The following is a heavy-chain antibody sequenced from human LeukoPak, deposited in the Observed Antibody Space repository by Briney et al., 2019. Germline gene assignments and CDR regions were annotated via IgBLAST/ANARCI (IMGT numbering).Heavy chain of an antibody. CDR3: ASRYYYDSSGYYPYYYYYMDV. CDR2: ISSSSSYI. Sequence: GGSLRLSCAASGFTFSSYGMNWVRQAPGKGLEWVSSISSSSSYIYYADSVKGRFTISRDNAKNSLYLQMNSLRAEDTAVYYCASRYYYDSSGYYPYYYYYMDVWGKGTTVTVSS. D-gene: IGHD3-22*01. J-gene: IGHJ6*03. CDR1: GFTFSSYG. V-gene: IGHV3-21*01.